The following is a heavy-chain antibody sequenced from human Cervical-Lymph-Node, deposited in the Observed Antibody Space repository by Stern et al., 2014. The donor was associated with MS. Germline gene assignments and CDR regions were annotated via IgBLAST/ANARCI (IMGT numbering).Heavy chain of an antibody. CDR2: VHHTGGT. Sequence: VQLVESGPGLVKPSETLSLRCTVSGDSISSYFWSWIRQPPGKGLEWIGYVHHTGGTDYNPSLKSRVTISVDTSKNHFSLRLSSVTAADTAVYYCARHPQGVEGYYYDGMDVWGQGTTVTV. CDR1: GDSISSYF. V-gene: IGHV4-59*08. J-gene: IGHJ6*02. CDR3: ARHPQGVEGYYYDGMDV. D-gene: IGHD5-24*01.